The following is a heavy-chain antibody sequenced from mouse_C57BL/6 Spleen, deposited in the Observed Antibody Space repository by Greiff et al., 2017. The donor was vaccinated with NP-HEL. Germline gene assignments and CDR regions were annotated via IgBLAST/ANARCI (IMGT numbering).Heavy chain of an antibody. CDR1: GFYFTDDY. Sequence: EVQLQQSGAELVRPGASVSLSCTASGFYFTDDYMHWVKQRPEQGLEWLGWIYPENGDTEYASKFQGKATITADTSSNTAYLQLSRLTSEDTAVYYSTTRGVPGFAYWGQGTLVTVSA. J-gene: IGHJ3*01. V-gene: IGHV14-4*01. CDR2: IYPENGDT. CDR3: TTRGVPGFAY.